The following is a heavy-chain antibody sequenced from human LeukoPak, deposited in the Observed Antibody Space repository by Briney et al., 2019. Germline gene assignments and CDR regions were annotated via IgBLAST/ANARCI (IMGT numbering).Heavy chain of an antibody. V-gene: IGHV4-34*01. Sequence: SETLSLTCAVYGGSFSGYYWSWIRQPPGKGLEWIGETNHSGSTNYNPSLKSRVTISVDTSKNQFSLKLSSVTAADTAVYYCARGGYYDSSGYYYYFDYWGQGTLVTVSS. D-gene: IGHD3-22*01. CDR3: ARGGYYDSSGYYYYFDY. CDR1: GGSFSGYY. CDR2: TNHSGST. J-gene: IGHJ4*02.